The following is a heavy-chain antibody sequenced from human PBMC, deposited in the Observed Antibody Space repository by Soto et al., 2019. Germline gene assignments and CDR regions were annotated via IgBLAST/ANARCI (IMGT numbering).Heavy chain of an antibody. Sequence: GESLKISCQGPGHSFPNSWIAWVRQTPGKGLEWMGFIFLADSDTKYSPSFQGQVTISADRSINTAYLQWTSLKASDSAIYYFARQESDYSHIDSWGQGTLVTVSS. J-gene: IGHJ4*02. CDR2: IFLADSDT. D-gene: IGHD4-4*01. V-gene: IGHV5-51*01. CDR3: ARQESDYSHIDS. CDR1: GHSFPNSW.